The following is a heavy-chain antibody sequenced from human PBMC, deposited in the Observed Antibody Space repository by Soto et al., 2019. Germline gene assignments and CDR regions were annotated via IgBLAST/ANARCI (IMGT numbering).Heavy chain of an antibody. J-gene: IGHJ6*02. CDR3: ARDARDRSYYYYGMDV. V-gene: IGHV4-30-4*01. CDR1: GGSISSGDYY. CDR2: IYYSGST. Sequence: PSETLSLTCTVSGGSISSGDYYWSWIHQPPGKGLEWIGYIYYSGSTYYNPSLKSRVTISVDTSKNQFSLKLSSVTAADTAVYYCARDARDRSYYYYGMDVWGQGTTVTVSS.